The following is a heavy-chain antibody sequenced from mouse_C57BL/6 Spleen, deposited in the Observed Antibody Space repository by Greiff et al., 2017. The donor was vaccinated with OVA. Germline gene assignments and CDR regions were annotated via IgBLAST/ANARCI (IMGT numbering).Heavy chain of an antibody. CDR2: IDPEDGDT. CDR1: GFNIKDYY. D-gene: IGHD1-1*01. Sequence: VQLKQSGAELVRPGASVKLSCTASGFNIKDYYMHWVKQRPEQGLEWIGRIDPEDGDTEYAPKFQGKATMTADTSSHTAYLQLSSLTSEDTAVYYCTLLLRPSFAYWGQGTLVTVSA. CDR3: TLLLRPSFAY. J-gene: IGHJ3*01. V-gene: IGHV14-1*01.